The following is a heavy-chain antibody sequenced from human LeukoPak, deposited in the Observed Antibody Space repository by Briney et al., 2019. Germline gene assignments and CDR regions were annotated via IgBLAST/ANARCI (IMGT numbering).Heavy chain of an antibody. CDR3: ARELVGAGRKYYFDY. V-gene: IGHV4-34*01. D-gene: IGHD2-15*01. CDR1: GGPISSYY. Sequence: SETLSLTCSVSGGPISSYYWSWIRQPPGKGLEWIGEINHSGSTNYNPSLKSRVTISVDTSKNQFSLKLSSVTAADTAVYYCARELVGAGRKYYFDYWGQGTLVTVSS. CDR2: INHSGST. J-gene: IGHJ4*02.